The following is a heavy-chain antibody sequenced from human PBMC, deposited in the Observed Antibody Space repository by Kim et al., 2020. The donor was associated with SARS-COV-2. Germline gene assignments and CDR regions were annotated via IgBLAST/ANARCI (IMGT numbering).Heavy chain of an antibody. J-gene: IGHJ6*02. D-gene: IGHD3-10*01. V-gene: IGHV4-59*13. CDR1: GGSISSYY. CDR3: ARELWFGEFNYGMDV. CDR2: IYYSGST. Sequence: SETLSLTCTVSGGSISSYYWSWIRQPPGKGLEWIGYIYYSGSTNYNPSLKSRVTISVDTSKNQFSLKLSSVPAADTAVYYCARELWFGEFNYGMDVWGQG.